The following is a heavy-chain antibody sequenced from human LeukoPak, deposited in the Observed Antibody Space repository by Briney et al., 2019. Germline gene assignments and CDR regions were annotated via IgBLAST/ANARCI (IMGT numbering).Heavy chain of an antibody. Sequence: PGGSLRLSCAASGFTVSNNYMNWVRQAPGKGLEWVSVIYSGGSTYYADSVKGRFTISRDSSKNTLYLQMNSLRVEDTAVYYCARFPGIANVFYYGMDVWGQGTTVTVSS. CDR1: GFTVSNNY. V-gene: IGHV3-53*01. D-gene: IGHD6-13*01. CDR3: ARFPGIANVFYYGMDV. CDR2: IYSGGST. J-gene: IGHJ6*02.